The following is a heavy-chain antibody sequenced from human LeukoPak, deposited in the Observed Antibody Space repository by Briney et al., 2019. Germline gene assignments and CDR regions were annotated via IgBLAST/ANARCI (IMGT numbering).Heavy chain of an antibody. D-gene: IGHD6-13*01. V-gene: IGHV3-7*01. CDR2: IKQDGSEK. CDR1: GFTFSSYW. Sequence: GGSLRLSCAASGFTFSSYWMSWVRQAPGKGLEWVANIKQDGSEKYYVDSVKGRFTISRDNAKNSLYLQMNSLRAEDTAVYYCAREAAAGADYFDYWGQGTLVTVSS. J-gene: IGHJ4*02. CDR3: AREAAAGADYFDY.